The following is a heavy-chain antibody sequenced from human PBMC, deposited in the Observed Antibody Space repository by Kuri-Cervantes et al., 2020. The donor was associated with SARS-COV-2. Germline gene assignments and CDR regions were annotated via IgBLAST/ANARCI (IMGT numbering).Heavy chain of an antibody. CDR1: GYTFTSYY. J-gene: IGHJ6*01. CDR3: ASVVGTAFYFGMDV. Sequence: ASVKVSCKASGYTFTSYYMHWVRQAPGQGLEWMGIINPSGGSTSYAQKFQGRVTITRDTSASTAYMELSSLRSEDTAVYYCASVVGTAFYFGMDVWGQGTTVTVSS. CDR2: INPSGGST. D-gene: IGHD6-19*01. V-gene: IGHV1-46*01.